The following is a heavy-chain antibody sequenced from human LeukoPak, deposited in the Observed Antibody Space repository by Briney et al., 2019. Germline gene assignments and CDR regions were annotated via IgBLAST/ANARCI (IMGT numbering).Heavy chain of an antibody. CDR2: IYSGGST. CDR1: GFTVSTNY. J-gene: IGHJ1*01. Sequence: GGSLRLSCAASGFTVSTNYMSWVRQAPGKGLEWVSLIYSGGSTYYADSVKGRFTISRDNSKNTLYLQMNSLRAEDTALYYCARGGIGYYDSSGYDEYFQHWGQGTLVTVSS. V-gene: IGHV3-66*01. CDR3: ARGGIGYYDSSGYDEYFQH. D-gene: IGHD3-22*01.